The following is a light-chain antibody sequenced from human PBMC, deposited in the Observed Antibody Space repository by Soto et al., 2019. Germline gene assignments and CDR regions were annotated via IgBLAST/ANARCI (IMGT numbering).Light chain of an antibody. Sequence: QSALTQPASVSGSPGQSITISCTGTSSDIDAYNYVSWYQQHPGQAPKLMIYEVTDRPSGVSNRFSGSKSGNTASLTISGLQADDEAVYYCSSYTSSSTWVFGGGTKVTVL. CDR3: SSYTSSSTWV. CDR1: SSDIDAYNY. V-gene: IGLV2-14*01. J-gene: IGLJ3*02. CDR2: EVT.